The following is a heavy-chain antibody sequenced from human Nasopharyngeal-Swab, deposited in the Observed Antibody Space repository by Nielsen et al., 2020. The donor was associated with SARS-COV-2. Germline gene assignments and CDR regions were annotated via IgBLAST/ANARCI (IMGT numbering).Heavy chain of an antibody. CDR3: ASSSMADDAFDI. V-gene: IGHV1-2*02. CDR1: VYTFTGYY. Sequence: ASVKVSCKASVYTFTGYYMHWVRQAPGQGLEWMGWINPNSGGTNYAQKFQGRVTMTRDTSISTAYMELSRLRSDDTAVYYCASSSMADDAFDIWGQGTMVTVSS. J-gene: IGHJ3*02. D-gene: IGHD5-24*01. CDR2: INPNSGGT.